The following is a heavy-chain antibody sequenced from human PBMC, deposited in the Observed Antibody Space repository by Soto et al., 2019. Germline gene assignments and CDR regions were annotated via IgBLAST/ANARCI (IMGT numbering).Heavy chain of an antibody. Sequence: EVQLVESGGGLVQPGGSLRLSCAASGFTFSSYWMHWVRQAPGKGLVWVSRINSDGSSTSYADSVKGRFTISRDNAKNTLDLQMNSLRAEDTAVYYCARDQIAAAGTLRGRVKHFDYWGQGTLVTVSS. D-gene: IGHD6-13*01. CDR3: ARDQIAAAGTLRGRVKHFDY. CDR2: INSDGSST. V-gene: IGHV3-74*01. J-gene: IGHJ4*02. CDR1: GFTFSSYW.